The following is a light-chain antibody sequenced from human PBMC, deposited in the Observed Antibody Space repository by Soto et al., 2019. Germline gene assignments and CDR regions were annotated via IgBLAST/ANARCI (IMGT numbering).Light chain of an antibody. CDR1: SSDVGGYNY. Sequence: QSALTQPASVAGYPGQSISISCTGTSSDVGGYNYVSWYQQHPGKAPKLMIYDVSNRPSGVSNRFSGSKSGNTASLTISGLQAEDEADYYCSSYTSSTRYVFGTGTKVTVL. CDR3: SSYTSSTRYV. CDR2: DVS. V-gene: IGLV2-14*01. J-gene: IGLJ1*01.